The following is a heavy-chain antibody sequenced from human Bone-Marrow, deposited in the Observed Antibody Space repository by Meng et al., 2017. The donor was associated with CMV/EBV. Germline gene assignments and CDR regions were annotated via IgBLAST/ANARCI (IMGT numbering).Heavy chain of an antibody. Sequence: SMGLSWAVSGFTFSSHAMSWVRQAPGKGLEWVSGISGSGGSTYYADSVKGRFTISRDNSKNTLYLQMNSLRVEDTAVYYCAKGAYYSRWGQGTLVTVSS. V-gene: IGHV3-23*01. CDR3: AKGAYYSR. D-gene: IGHD3-10*01. J-gene: IGHJ4*02. CDR2: ISGSGGST. CDR1: GFTFSSHA.